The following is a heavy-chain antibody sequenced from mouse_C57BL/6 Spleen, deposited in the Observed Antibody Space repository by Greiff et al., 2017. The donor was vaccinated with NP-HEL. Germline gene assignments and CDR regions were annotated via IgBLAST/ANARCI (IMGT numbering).Heavy chain of an antibody. J-gene: IGHJ1*03. CDR1: GFTFSDYG. Sequence: EVMLVESGGGLVKPGGSLKLSCAASGFTFSDYGMHWVRQAPEKGLEWVAYISSGSSTIYYADTVKGRFTISRDNAKNTLFLQMTSLRSEDTAMYYCARSPLLRSGYFDVWGTGTTVTVSS. CDR2: ISSGSSTI. V-gene: IGHV5-17*01. CDR3: ARSPLLRSGYFDV. D-gene: IGHD1-1*01.